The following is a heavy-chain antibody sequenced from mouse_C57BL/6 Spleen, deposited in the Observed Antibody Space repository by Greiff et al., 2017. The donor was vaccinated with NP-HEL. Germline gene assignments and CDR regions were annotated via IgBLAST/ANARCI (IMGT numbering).Heavy chain of an antibody. CDR2: ISRGSSTI. CDR3: ARRHYYGTPYYYAMDY. V-gene: IGHV5-17*01. J-gene: IGHJ4*01. Sequence: DVMLVESGGGLVKPGGSLKLSCAASGFTFSDYGMHWVRQAPEKGLEWVAYISRGSSTIYYADTVKGRFTISRDNAKNTLCLQMTSLRSEDTAMYYCARRHYYGTPYYYAMDYWGQGTSVTVSS. CDR1: GFTFSDYG. D-gene: IGHD1-1*01.